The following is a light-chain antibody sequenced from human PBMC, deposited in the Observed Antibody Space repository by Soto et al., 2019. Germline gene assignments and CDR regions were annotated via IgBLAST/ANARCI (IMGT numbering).Light chain of an antibody. J-gene: IGLJ2*01. Sequence: QSVLTQSPSASGTPGQRVTISCSGSRYNIGSNSVNWYQQLPGTAPKLLIYNNDQRPSGVPDRVSGSKSGTSASLAISGLQSEDEADYYCAAWDDSLNGVVFGGGTKLTVL. CDR3: AAWDDSLNGVV. CDR1: RYNIGSNS. V-gene: IGLV1-44*01. CDR2: NND.